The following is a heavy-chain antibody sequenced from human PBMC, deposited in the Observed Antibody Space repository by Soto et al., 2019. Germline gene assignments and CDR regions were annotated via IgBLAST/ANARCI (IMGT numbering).Heavy chain of an antibody. Sequence: QVQLVQSGAEVKKPGSSVKVSCKASGGTFSSYAISWVRQAPGQGLEWMGGIIPTLGTANSAQKFQGRVTITEDESTRTAYMELSSLRSEDTAVYYCARDRSSSELLWFDPWGQGTLVTVSS. D-gene: IGHD6-13*01. V-gene: IGHV1-69*11. CDR3: ARDRSSSELLWFDP. CDR1: GGTFSSYA. CDR2: IIPTLGTA. J-gene: IGHJ5*02.